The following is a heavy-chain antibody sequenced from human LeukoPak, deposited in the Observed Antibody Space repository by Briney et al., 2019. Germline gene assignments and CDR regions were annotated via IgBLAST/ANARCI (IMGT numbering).Heavy chain of an antibody. Sequence: GGSLRLSCAASGFTFSSYAMSWVRQAPGKGLEWVSAISGSGGSTYYADSVKGRFTISRDNSENTLYLQMNSLRAEDTAVYYCAKDDDSSSWSPFDYWGQGTLVTVSS. D-gene: IGHD6-13*01. V-gene: IGHV3-23*01. CDR1: GFTFSSYA. J-gene: IGHJ4*02. CDR3: AKDDDSSSWSPFDY. CDR2: ISGSGGST.